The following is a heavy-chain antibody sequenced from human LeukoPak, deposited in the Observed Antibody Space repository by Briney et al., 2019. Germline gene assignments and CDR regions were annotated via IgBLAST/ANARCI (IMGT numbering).Heavy chain of an antibody. J-gene: IGHJ4*02. CDR1: GFTFSSYA. CDR3: AKLGTSSGWYSYFDY. CDR2: ISGSGGST. D-gene: IGHD6-19*01. V-gene: IGHV3-23*01. Sequence: GGSLRLSCAASGFTFSSYAMSWVRQAPGKGLEWVSAISGSGGSTYYADSVKGRFTISRDNSKNTLYLQTNSLRAEDTAVYYCAKLGTSSGWYSYFDYWGQGTLVTVSS.